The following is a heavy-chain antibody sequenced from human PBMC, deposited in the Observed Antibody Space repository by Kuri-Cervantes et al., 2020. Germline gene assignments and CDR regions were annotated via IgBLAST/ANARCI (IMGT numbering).Heavy chain of an antibody. J-gene: IGHJ4*01. CDR1: GFSLSTSGVG. D-gene: IGHD2-15*01. CDR3: AHRQVAGPLDK. CDR2: IYWDDDK. V-gene: IGHV2-5*02. Sequence: SGPTLVKPTQTLTLTCTFSGFSLSTSGVGVGWIRQPPGKAPEWLALIYWDDDKRYSPSLKGRLTITKDTSKNQVVLTMTNMDPVDTATYYCAHRQVAGPLDKWGQGTLVTVSS.